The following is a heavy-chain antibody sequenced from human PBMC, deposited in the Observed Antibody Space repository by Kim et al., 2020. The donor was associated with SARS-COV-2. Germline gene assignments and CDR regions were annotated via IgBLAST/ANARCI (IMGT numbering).Heavy chain of an antibody. CDR3: ARARGSIAAAGTFGSYYGMDV. D-gene: IGHD6-13*01. Sequence: SVKVSCKASGGTFSSYAISWVRQAPGQGLEWMGGIIPIFGTANYAQKFQGRVTITADESTSTAYMELSSLRSEDTAVYYCARARGSIAAAGTFGSYYGMDVWGQGTTFTVSS. CDR2: IIPIFGTA. J-gene: IGHJ6*02. V-gene: IGHV1-69*13. CDR1: GGTFSSYA.